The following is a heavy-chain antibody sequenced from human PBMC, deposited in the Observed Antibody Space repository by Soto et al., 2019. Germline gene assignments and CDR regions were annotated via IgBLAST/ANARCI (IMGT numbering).Heavy chain of an antibody. D-gene: IGHD1-7*01. J-gene: IGHJ2*01. Sequence: EVQLVESGGGLVQPGRSLRLSCAASGFTFDDYAMHWVRQAPGKGLEWVSGISWNSGSIGYADSVKGRFTISRDNAKNSLYLQMNSLRAEDTALYHCAKDIKLGDWYFDLWGRGTLVTVSS. CDR1: GFTFDDYA. V-gene: IGHV3-9*01. CDR3: AKDIKLGDWYFDL. CDR2: ISWNSGSI.